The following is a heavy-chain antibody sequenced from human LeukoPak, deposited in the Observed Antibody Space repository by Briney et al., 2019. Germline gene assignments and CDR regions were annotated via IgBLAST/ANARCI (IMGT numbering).Heavy chain of an antibody. D-gene: IGHD2-15*01. CDR3: ARTVTVTGVVVAATYYYYYYMDV. CDR1: GGSFSGYY. Sequence: SETLSLTCAVYGGSFSGYYWSWIRQPPGKGLEWIGEINHSGSTNYNPSLKSRVTISVDTSKNQFSLKLSSVTAADTAVYYCARTVTVTGVVVAATYYYYYYMDVWGKGTTVAISS. V-gene: IGHV4-34*01. J-gene: IGHJ6*03. CDR2: INHSGST.